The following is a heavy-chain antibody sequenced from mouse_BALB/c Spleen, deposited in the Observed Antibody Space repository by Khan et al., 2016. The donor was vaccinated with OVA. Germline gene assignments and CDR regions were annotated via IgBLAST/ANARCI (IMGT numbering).Heavy chain of an antibody. V-gene: IGHV1S136*01. CDR2: INPYNDGT. CDR3: ASYDGYSFYAMDY. J-gene: IGHJ4*01. Sequence: VQLQQSGPELVKPGASVKMSCKASGYTFTSYVMHWVKQKPGQGLEWIGYINPYNDGTKYNEKFKGKATLTSDKSSSTAYMELSSLTSEDSAVYYCASYDGYSFYAMDYWGQGTSGTVSS. D-gene: IGHD2-3*01. CDR1: GYTFTSYV.